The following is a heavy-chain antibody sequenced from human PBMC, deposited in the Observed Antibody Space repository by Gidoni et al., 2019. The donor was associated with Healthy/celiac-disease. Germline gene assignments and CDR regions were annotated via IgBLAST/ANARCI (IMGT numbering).Heavy chain of an antibody. V-gene: IGHV4-61*02. D-gene: IGHD3-10*01. CDR1: GGSISSGSYY. J-gene: IGHJ3*02. CDR3: ARDPGFGEIDAFDI. Sequence: QVQLQESGPGLVKPSQTLSLTCTVSGGSISSGSYYWSWIRQPAGKGLEWIGRIYTSGSTNYNPSRKSRVTISVDTSKNQFSLKLSSVTAADTAVYYCARDPGFGEIDAFDIWGQGTMVTVSS. CDR2: IYTSGST.